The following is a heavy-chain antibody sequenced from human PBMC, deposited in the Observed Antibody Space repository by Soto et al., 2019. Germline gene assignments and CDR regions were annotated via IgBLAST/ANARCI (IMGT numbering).Heavy chain of an antibody. J-gene: IGHJ4*02. D-gene: IGHD3-10*01. Sequence: ELQLVESGGGLIQPGGSLRLSCAASGFTVTRNYMTWVRLAPGKGLECVSTIHTGGKTFYTDSVKGRFTVSRDASKNTVDLQMNPLSVEDTAVDYCATGGSKRVRGAIVEVFHLEFWGRGTVVTVSS. CDR3: ATGGSKRVRGAIVEVFHLEF. CDR1: GFTVTRNY. V-gene: IGHV3-53*02. CDR2: IHTGGKT.